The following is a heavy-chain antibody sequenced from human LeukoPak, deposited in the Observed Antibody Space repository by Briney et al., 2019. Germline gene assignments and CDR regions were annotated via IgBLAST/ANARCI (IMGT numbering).Heavy chain of an antibody. J-gene: IGHJ4*02. V-gene: IGHV3-30*04. Sequence: GGSLRLSCAASGFTFSSYAMSWVRQAPGKGLEWVAVISYDGSNKYYADSVKGRFTISRDNSKNTLYLQMNSLRAEDTAVYYCAISQYCGGDCYRNYFDYWGQGTLVSVSS. CDR2: ISYDGSNK. D-gene: IGHD2-21*02. CDR1: GFTFSSYA. CDR3: AISQYCGGDCYRNYFDY.